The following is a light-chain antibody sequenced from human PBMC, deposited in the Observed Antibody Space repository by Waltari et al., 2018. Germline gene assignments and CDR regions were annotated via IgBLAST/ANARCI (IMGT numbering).Light chain of an antibody. V-gene: IGKV2-29*02. CDR2: RVS. CDR3: MQGLQIPLT. J-gene: IGKJ4*01. Sequence: DIVMTKTPLSLPVTPGEPASISCRSSQSLLHSNGQTHLYWYLQKSGQPPRLLIHRVSNRVSGVPDRFSGSGSGTDFTLRISRVEAEDVGIYYCMQGLQIPLTFGGGTKVEIK. CDR1: QSLLHSNGQTH.